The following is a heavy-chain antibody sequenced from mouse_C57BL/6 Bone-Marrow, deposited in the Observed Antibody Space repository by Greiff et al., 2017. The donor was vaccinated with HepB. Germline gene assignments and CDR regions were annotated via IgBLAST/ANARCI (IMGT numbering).Heavy chain of an antibody. CDR2: IYPGSGST. D-gene: IGHD1-1*01. V-gene: IGHV1-55*01. CDR3: ARGGLYYGSSYFDY. CDR1: GYTFTSYW. J-gene: IGHJ2*01. Sequence: QVQLKQPGAELVKPGASVKMSCKASGYTFTSYWITWVKQRPGQGLEWIGDIYPGSGSTNYNEKFKSKATLTVDTSSSTAYMQLSSLTSEDSAVYYCARGGLYYGSSYFDYWGQGTTLTVSS.